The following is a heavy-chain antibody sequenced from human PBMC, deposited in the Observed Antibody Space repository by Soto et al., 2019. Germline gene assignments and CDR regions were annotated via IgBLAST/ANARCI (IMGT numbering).Heavy chain of an antibody. CDR2: IYRGVST. D-gene: IGHD6-25*01. V-gene: IGHV3-53*01. J-gene: IGHJ3*01. CDR1: GFTVSNTY. Sequence: GGSLRLSCVVSGFTVSNTYMSWVRQAPGKGLEWVAVIYRGVSTHYADSVKGRFTISRDDSKNTIYLQMNSLRAEDTAVYYCARDRSDSSRADSFDVWGQGTMVTVSS. CDR3: ARDRSDSSRADSFDV.